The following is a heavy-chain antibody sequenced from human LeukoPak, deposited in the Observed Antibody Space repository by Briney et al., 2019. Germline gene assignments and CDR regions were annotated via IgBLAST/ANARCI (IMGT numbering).Heavy chain of an antibody. Sequence: SGGSLRLSCAASGFTFSTYWMHWVRQAPGKGLVWVSRINSDGTRTTYADSVKGRFTISRDNAKNTVYLQMNSLTAEDTAVYYCATVATGSWGWIDPWGQGTQVTVSS. J-gene: IGHJ5*02. D-gene: IGHD1-26*01. CDR3: ATVATGSWGWIDP. V-gene: IGHV3-74*01. CDR1: GFTFSTYW. CDR2: INSDGTRT.